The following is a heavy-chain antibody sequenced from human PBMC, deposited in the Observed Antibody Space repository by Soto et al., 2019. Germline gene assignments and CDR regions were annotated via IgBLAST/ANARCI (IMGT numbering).Heavy chain of an antibody. CDR1: GFTFSSYS. V-gene: IGHV3-48*02. CDR2: ISSSSSTI. J-gene: IGHJ4*02. CDR3: ARAHYSSSSGDFDY. Sequence: GGSLRLSCAASGFTFSSYSMNWVRQAPGKGLEWVSYISSSSSTIYYADSVKGRFTISRDNAKNSLYLQMNSLRDEDTAVYYCARAHYSSSSGDFDYWGQGTLVTVSS. D-gene: IGHD6-6*01.